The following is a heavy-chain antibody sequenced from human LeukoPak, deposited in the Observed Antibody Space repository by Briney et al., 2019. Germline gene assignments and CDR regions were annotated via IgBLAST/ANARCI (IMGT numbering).Heavy chain of an antibody. CDR1: GFTFSSYA. D-gene: IGHD2-15*01. CDR3: AKGVVVVASWFDP. Sequence: GGSLRLFCAASGFTFSSYAMSWVRQAPGKGLEWVSSSSGSGGSTYYADSVKGRFTISRDNSKNTLYLQMNSLRAEDTAVYYCAKGVVVVASWFDPWGQGTLVTVSS. V-gene: IGHV3-23*01. CDR2: SSGSGGST. J-gene: IGHJ5*02.